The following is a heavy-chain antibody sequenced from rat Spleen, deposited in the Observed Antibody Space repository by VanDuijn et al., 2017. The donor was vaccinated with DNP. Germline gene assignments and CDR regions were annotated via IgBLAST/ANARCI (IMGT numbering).Heavy chain of an antibody. Sequence: EVQLVESGGGLVQPGRSLKLSCAASGFTFSNYGMAWVRQAPTTGLEWVASISTGGGTTYYQDSVKGRFTISRDNAKNTQYLQMDSLRSEDTATYYCARHTGGTYYFDYWGQGVMVTVSS. CDR3: ARHTGGTYYFDY. CDR2: ISTGGGTT. V-gene: IGHV5S13*01. J-gene: IGHJ2*01. CDR1: GFTFSNYG.